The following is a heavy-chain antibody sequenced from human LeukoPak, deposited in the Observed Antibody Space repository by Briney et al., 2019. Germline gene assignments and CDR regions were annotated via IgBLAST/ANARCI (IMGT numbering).Heavy chain of an antibody. CDR2: ISYDGSNK. J-gene: IGHJ4*02. CDR3: AKRILDY. CDR1: GFTFSNFA. D-gene: IGHD2/OR15-2a*01. Sequence: PGGSLRLSCVASGFTFSNFAMHWVRQAPGKGLEWVAVISYDGSNKYYADSVKGRFTISRDNSNNTLYLQMNSLRAEDTAVYYCAKRILDYWGQGTLVTASS. V-gene: IGHV3-30-3*02.